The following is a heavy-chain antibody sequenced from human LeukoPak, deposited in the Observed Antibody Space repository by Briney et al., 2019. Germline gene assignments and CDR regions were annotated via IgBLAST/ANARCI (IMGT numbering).Heavy chain of an antibody. CDR3: ARSLPRDYFGSGSKRDAFDI. V-gene: IGHV4-34*01. J-gene: IGHJ3*02. Sequence: SETLSLTCAVYGGSFSGYYWSWIRQPPGKGLEWIGEINHSGSTNYNPSLKSRVTISVDTSKNQFSLKLSSVTAADTAVYYCARSLPRDYFGSGSKRDAFDIWGQGAVVTVSS. CDR2: INHSGST. CDR1: GGSFSGYY. D-gene: IGHD3-10*01.